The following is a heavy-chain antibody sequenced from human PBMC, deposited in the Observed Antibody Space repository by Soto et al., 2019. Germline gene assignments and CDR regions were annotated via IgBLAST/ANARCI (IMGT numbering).Heavy chain of an antibody. CDR2: IYYSGST. V-gene: IGHV4-39*01. CDR3: ARLITTVTTYNWFDP. Sequence: QLQLQESGPGLVKPSETLSLTCTVSGGSISSSSYYWGWIRQPPGKGLEWIGSIYYSGSTYYNPSLNSRVTISVDTSKNQFSLKLSSVTAADTAVYYCARLITTVTTYNWFDPWGQGTLVTVSS. D-gene: IGHD4-17*01. CDR1: GGSISSSSYY. J-gene: IGHJ5*02.